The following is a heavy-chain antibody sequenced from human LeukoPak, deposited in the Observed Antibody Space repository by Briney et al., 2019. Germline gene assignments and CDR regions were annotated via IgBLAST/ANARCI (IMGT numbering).Heavy chain of an antibody. V-gene: IGHV1-2*02. CDR1: GYTFTGYY. J-gene: IGHJ4*02. D-gene: IGHD5-12*01. CDR2: INPNSGGT. CDR3: ASGVATIRVVQQLVLGDY. Sequence: ASVKVSCKASGYTFTGYYMHWGRQAPGQGLEWMGWINPNSGGTNYAQKFQGRVTMTRDTSISTAYMELSRLRSDDTAVYYCASGVATIRVVQQLVLGDYWGQGTLVTVSS.